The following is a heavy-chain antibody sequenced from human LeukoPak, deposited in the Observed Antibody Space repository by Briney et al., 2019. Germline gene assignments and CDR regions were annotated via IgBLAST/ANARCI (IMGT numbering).Heavy chain of an antibody. Sequence: GGSLRLSCAASGFTFSNAWMSWVRQAPGKGLEWVGRIKSKTDGGTTDYAAPVKGRFTISRDDSKNTLYLQMNSLKTEDTAVYYCTTFHLGVRGAHFDYWGQGTLVTVSS. CDR1: GFTFSNAW. J-gene: IGHJ4*02. D-gene: IGHD3-10*01. V-gene: IGHV3-15*01. CDR3: TTFHLGVRGAHFDY. CDR2: IKSKTDGGTT.